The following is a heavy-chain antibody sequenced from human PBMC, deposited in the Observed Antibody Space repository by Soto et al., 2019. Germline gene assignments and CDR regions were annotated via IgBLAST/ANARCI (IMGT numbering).Heavy chain of an antibody. D-gene: IGHD3-22*01. Sequence: ASVKVSCKASGYTFTSYYMHWVRQAPGQGLEWMGIINPSGGSTSYAQKFQGRVTMTRDTSTSTVYMELSSLRSEDTAVYYCAREPRGWLNYYDSSGPPIDPDDAFDIWGQGTMVTVSS. CDR3: AREPRGWLNYYDSSGPPIDPDDAFDI. CDR1: GYTFTSYY. J-gene: IGHJ3*02. V-gene: IGHV1-46*01. CDR2: INPSGGST.